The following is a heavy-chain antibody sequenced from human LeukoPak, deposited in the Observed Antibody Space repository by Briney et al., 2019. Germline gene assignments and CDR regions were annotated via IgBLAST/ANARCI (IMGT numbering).Heavy chain of an antibody. J-gene: IGHJ5*02. Sequence: GGSLRLSCAAPGFTFSSYGMSWVRQAPGKGLEWVSAISGSGGSTYYADSVKGRFTISRDNSKNTLYLQMNSLRAEDTAVYYCAKEVGSSWYGDHWFDPWGQGTLVTVSS. CDR1: GFTFSSYG. CDR2: ISGSGGST. V-gene: IGHV3-23*01. CDR3: AKEVGSSWYGDHWFDP. D-gene: IGHD6-13*01.